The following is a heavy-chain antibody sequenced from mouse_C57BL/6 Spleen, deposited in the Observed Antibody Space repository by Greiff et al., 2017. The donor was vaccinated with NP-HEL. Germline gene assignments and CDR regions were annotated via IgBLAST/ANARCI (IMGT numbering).Heavy chain of an antibody. J-gene: IGHJ2*01. CDR1: GYTFTSYW. CDR3: ARVHYGSSYAYFDY. V-gene: IGHV1-69*01. D-gene: IGHD1-1*01. Sequence: QVQLQQPGAELVMPGASVKLSCKASGYTFTSYWMHWVKQRPGQGLEWIGEIDPPDSYTNYNQKFKGKSTLTVDKSSSTAYMQLSSLTSEDSAVYYCARVHYGSSYAYFDYWGQGTTLTVSS. CDR2: IDPPDSYT.